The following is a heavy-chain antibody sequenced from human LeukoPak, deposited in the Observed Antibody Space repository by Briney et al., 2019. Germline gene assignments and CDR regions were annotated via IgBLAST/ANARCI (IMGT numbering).Heavy chain of an antibody. V-gene: IGHV3-30-3*01. CDR2: ISYDGSNK. CDR3: ARDRAPYDILTGPADY. Sequence: GRSLRLSCAASGFTFSSYAMHWVRQAPGKGLEWVAVISYDGSNKYYADSVKGRFTISRDNSKNTLYLQMNSLRAEDTAVYYCARDRAPYDILTGPADYWGQGTLVTVSS. D-gene: IGHD3-9*01. CDR1: GFTFSSYA. J-gene: IGHJ4*02.